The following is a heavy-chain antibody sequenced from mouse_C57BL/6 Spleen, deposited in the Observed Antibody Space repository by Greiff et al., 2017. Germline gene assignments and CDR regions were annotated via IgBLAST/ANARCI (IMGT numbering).Heavy chain of an antibody. J-gene: IGHJ4*01. V-gene: IGHV7-3*01. D-gene: IGHD1-1*01. CDR2: IRNKANGYTT. CDR1: GFTFTDYY. CDR3: ARWMGVLLRFMDY. Sequence: EVKLMESGGGLVQPGGSLSLYCAASGFTFTDYYMSWVRQPPGKALEWLGFIRNKANGYTTEYSASVKGRFTISRDNSQSILYLQMNALRAEDSATYYCARWMGVLLRFMDYWGQGTSVTVSS.